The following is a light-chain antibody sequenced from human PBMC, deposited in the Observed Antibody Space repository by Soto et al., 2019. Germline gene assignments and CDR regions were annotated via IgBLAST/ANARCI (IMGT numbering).Light chain of an antibody. J-gene: IGKJ5*01. V-gene: IGKV3-20*01. Sequence: EIVLTQSPGTLSLSPGERATLSCRASRSVASGYLAWYHQKPGQAPRLLISGASSRATGIPDRFSGSGSGTDFTLTISRLEPDDFAVYYCQQYGSSPITFGQGTRLEMK. CDR1: RSVASGY. CDR2: GAS. CDR3: QQYGSSPIT.